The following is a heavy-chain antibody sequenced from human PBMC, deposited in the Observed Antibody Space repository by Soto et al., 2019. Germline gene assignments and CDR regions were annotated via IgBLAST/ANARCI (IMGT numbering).Heavy chain of an antibody. CDR2: IYHSGST. D-gene: IGHD3-22*01. J-gene: IGHJ4*02. V-gene: IGHV4-30-2*01. Sequence: PSETLSLTCAVSGGSISRGGYSWSWIRQPPGKGLEWIGYIYHSGSTYYNPSLKSRVTISVDRSKNQFSLKLSSVTAADTAVYYCARAGRRVYYYDSSGYYFDYWGQGTLVTVSS. CDR1: GGSISRGGYS. CDR3: ARAGRRVYYYDSSGYYFDY.